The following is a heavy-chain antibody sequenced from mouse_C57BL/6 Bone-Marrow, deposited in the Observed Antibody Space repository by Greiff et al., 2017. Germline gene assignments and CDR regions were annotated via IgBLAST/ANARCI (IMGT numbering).Heavy chain of an antibody. CDR2: IDPSDSET. D-gene: IGHD2-2*01. Sequence: QVQLKQPGAELVRPGSSVKLSCKASGYTFTSYWMHWVKQRPIQGLEWIGNIDPSDSETHYNQKFKDKATLTVDKSSSTAYMQLSRLTSEDSAVDYCVYYGDDGGRWGTGTTVTVSS. J-gene: IGHJ1*03. V-gene: IGHV1-52*01. CDR3: VYYGDDGGR. CDR1: GYTFTSYW.